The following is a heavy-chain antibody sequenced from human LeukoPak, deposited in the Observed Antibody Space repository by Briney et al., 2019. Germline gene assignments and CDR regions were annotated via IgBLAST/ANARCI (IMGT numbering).Heavy chain of an antibody. CDR2: IYTSGST. V-gene: IGHV4-4*07. CDR1: GGSISNYY. Sequence: TSETLSLTWTVSGGSISNYYWSWIRQPAGKGLEWMGRIYTSGSTNYNPSLKSRVTMSVDTSKNQFSLKLSSVTAADTAVYYCARDFYGSGSTFYYYYYMDVWGKGTTVTVSS. CDR3: ARDFYGSGSTFYYYYYMDV. J-gene: IGHJ6*03. D-gene: IGHD3-10*01.